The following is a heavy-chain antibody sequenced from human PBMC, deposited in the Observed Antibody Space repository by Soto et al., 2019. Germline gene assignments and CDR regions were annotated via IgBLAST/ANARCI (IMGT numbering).Heavy chain of an antibody. CDR1: GFTLSDHY. CDR3: GRSRSASSHIAFDF. V-gene: IGHV3-72*01. D-gene: IGHD2-21*01. J-gene: IGHJ4*02. Sequence: EVQLVESGGDLVQPGGSLRLSCEASGFTLSDHYMDWVLQAPGKGLEWVGRSRDRANGYTTEYAASVKGRFTISRDDSKNSLYLQMNSLKTEDTAVDYCGRSRSASSHIAFDFGGQGTLLTVSS. CDR2: SRDRANGYTT.